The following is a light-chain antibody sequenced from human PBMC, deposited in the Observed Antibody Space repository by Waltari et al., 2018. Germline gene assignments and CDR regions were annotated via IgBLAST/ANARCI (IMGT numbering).Light chain of an antibody. CDR2: AAS. J-gene: IGKJ2*01. CDR1: QNITSY. Sequence: DIQMAQSPSSLSAYVGARVAITCRASQNITSYLNWYQQKPEKTPNLLIYAASTLERGVPSRFTGSGSGTDFTLTISGLQPEDFATYYCQQSYGTPPYTFGPGTKLEMK. V-gene: IGKV1-39*01. CDR3: QQSYGTPPYT.